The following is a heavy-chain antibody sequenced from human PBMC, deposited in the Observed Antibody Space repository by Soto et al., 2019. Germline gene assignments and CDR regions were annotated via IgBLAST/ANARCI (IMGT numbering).Heavy chain of an antibody. Sequence: PGGSLRLSCAASGFTFISYGMHWVLQAPCKGLEWVAVISYDGSNKYYADSVKGRFTISRDNSKNTLYLQMNSLRAEDTAVYYCAKDYRYCSSTSCYVPPWFDPWGQGTLVTVSS. CDR1: GFTFISYG. CDR3: AKDYRYCSSTSCYVPPWFDP. CDR2: ISYDGSNK. D-gene: IGHD2-2*01. J-gene: IGHJ5*02. V-gene: IGHV3-30*18.